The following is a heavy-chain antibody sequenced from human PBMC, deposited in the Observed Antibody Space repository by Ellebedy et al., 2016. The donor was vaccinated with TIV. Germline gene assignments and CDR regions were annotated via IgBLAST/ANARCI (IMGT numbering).Heavy chain of an antibody. CDR3: ASGLVTDSSGTYGAFDS. D-gene: IGHD3-22*01. CDR1: GGSIRSYY. Sequence: GSLRLXCTVSGGSIRSYYWSWIRQPAGKGLEWIGRIYTSGSTNYNPSLKSRVTMSVDTSKNQFSLKLSSVTAADTAVYYCASGLVTDSSGTYGAFDSWGQGTMVTVSS. J-gene: IGHJ3*02. CDR2: IYTSGST. V-gene: IGHV4-4*07.